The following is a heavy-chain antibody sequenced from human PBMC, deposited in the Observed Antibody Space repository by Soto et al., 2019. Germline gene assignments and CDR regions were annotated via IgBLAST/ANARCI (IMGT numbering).Heavy chain of an antibody. CDR3: ARGRWQWLPSYYYYGMDF. J-gene: IGHJ6*02. CDR2: ISYDGSNK. V-gene: IGHV3-30-3*01. Sequence: GGSLRLSCAASGFTFSSYAMHLVRQAPGKGLEWVAFISYDGSNKYYADSVRGRFTIARDNSKNTLYLQMNSLRAEDTAVYNFARGRWQWLPSYYYYGMDFWGQGTTVNVSS. CDR1: GFTFSSYA. D-gene: IGHD6-19*01.